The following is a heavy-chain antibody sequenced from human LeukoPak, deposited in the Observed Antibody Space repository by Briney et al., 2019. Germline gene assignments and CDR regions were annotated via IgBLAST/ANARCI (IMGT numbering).Heavy chain of an antibody. CDR3: ARVEPIVVVPFDY. V-gene: IGHV1-3*01. D-gene: IGHD2-15*01. CDR2: IDAGNGRT. CDR1: GYDFTKYA. J-gene: IGHJ4*02. Sequence: ASVKVSCKASGYDFTKYAVQWVRQAPGQRLEWMGWIDAGNGRTKYSQDFQGRVTITRDTSASTAYMELRSLRSDDTAVYYCARVEPIVVVPFDYWGQGTLVTVSS.